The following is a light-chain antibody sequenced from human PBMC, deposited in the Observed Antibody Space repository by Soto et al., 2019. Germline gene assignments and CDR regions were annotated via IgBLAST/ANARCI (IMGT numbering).Light chain of an antibody. CDR3: QQRYTAVFT. J-gene: IGKJ3*01. V-gene: IGKV1-39*01. Sequence: DIQLTQSPSSLSASVGDRVTITCRASQNIRNYLNWYQQKPGKVPNLLIYGASNLQSGVPSRFSGSGSETDFTLTINNLQPEDFATYYCQQRYTAVFTFGPGTTVYIK. CDR1: QNIRNY. CDR2: GAS.